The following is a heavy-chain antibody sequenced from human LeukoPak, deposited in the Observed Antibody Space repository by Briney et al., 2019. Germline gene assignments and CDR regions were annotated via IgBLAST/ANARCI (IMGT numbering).Heavy chain of an antibody. D-gene: IGHD2-21*01. CDR1: GGTFSSYA. V-gene: IGHV1-69*04. CDR2: IIPIFGIA. J-gene: IGHJ5*02. CDR3: ARVSDNWFDP. Sequence: SVKVSCKASGGTFSSYAISWVRQAPGQGLEWMGRIIPIFGIANYAQKFQGRVTVTADKSTSTAYMELSSLRSEDTAVYYCARVSDNWFDPWGQGTLVTVSS.